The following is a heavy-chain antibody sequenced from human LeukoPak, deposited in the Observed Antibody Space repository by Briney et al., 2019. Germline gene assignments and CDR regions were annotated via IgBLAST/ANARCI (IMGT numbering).Heavy chain of an antibody. CDR1: GGSMGSYY. CDR2: IYYSGST. V-gene: IGHV4-59*08. J-gene: IGHJ4*02. D-gene: IGHD3-22*01. Sequence: PSETLSLTCTVSGGSMGSYYWSWVRQFPERGLEWIGYIYYSGSTNYNPSLKSRITISVDTSRRQFSLRLTSVTAADTAVYFCARYDSSSYYSHDLWGQGTLVTVSS. CDR3: ARYDSSSYYSHDL.